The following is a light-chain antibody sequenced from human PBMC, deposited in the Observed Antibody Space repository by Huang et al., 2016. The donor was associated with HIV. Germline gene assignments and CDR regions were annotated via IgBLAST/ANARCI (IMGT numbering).Light chain of an antibody. V-gene: IGKV2-28*01. CDR1: QSLLHSNRYHY. CDR2: LGA. Sequence: DIVMTQSPLSLSVTPGEPASISCRSGQSLLHSNRYHYLDWDRQKTGQSPQLLIYLGANRASGVTDRFSGIGSGTDFTLKISRVEAEDVGVYYCMQALQTPPTFGQGTKVEIK. CDR3: MQALQTPPT. J-gene: IGKJ1*01.